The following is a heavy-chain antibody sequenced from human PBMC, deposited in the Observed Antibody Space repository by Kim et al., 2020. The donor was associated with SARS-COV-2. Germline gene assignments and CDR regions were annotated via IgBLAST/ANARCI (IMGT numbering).Heavy chain of an antibody. V-gene: IGHV5-51*01. J-gene: IGHJ2*01. CDR3: ARRFGRGSYLGYWYFDL. CDR2: IYPGDSDT. D-gene: IGHD1-26*01. Sequence: GESLKISCKGSGYSFTNYWIGWVRQMPGKGLEWMGIIYPGDSDTRYSPSFQGQVTISADKSITTAYLQWSSLKASDSAMYYCARRFGRGSYLGYWYFDLWGRGTLVTVSS. CDR1: GYSFTNYW.